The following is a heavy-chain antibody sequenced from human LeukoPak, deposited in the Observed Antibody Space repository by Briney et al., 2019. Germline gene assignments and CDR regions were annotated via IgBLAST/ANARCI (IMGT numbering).Heavy chain of an antibody. CDR1: GFTFGSYA. CDR2: ISGSGVTT. J-gene: IGHJ1*01. D-gene: IGHD1-26*01. CDR3: AKKVVVGATSPYSDFQD. Sequence: GGSLRLSCVASGFTFGSYAMSWVRQAPGKGLEWVSAISGSGVTTHYAGSVKGRFSISRDNSKNTLHLQMNSLRAEDTALYYCAKKVVVGATSPYSDFQDWGQGTLVTVSS. V-gene: IGHV3-23*01.